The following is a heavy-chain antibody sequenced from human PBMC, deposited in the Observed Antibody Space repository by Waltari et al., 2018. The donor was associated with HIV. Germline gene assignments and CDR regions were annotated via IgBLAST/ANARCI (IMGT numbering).Heavy chain of an antibody. CDR2: IAYDGSEK. D-gene: IGHD3-10*01. CDR3: ARGRGGPDY. Sequence: QVQLVESGGGVVQPGRSLRLSCAAPGFTFSSFAMHGVRQAPGKGLEWVAVIAYDGSEKYYGDSVKGRFTISRDNSKNTLYLQMNSLRVEDTAVYYCARGRGGPDYWGQGTLVTVSS. J-gene: IGHJ4*02. V-gene: IGHV3-30*01. CDR1: GFTFSSFA.